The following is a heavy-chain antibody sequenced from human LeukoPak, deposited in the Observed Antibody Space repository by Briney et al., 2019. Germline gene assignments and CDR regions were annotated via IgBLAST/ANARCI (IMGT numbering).Heavy chain of an antibody. CDR3: AREGDGYNYDY. CDR2: VYYSGSA. CDR1: GGSVGSGTYY. J-gene: IGHJ4*02. V-gene: IGHV4-61*01. Sequence: SETLSLTCTVSGGSVGSGTYYWSWIRQSPGKGLEWIGNVYYSGSAYYNPSLKSRVTISVDTSKNQFSLKLSSVTAADTAVYYCAREGDGYNYDYWGQGTLVTVSS. D-gene: IGHD5-24*01.